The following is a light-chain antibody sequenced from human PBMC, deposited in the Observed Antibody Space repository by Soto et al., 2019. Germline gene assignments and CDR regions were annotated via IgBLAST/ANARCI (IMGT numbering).Light chain of an antibody. J-gene: IGKJ5*01. CDR3: QQYNDWPPYT. V-gene: IGKV3-15*01. Sequence: EIVITQSPTTVSVSPGERATLSCRASQSVSSKLAWYQQKPGQPPRLLFFDASARATGVPDRFRGSGSGTEFILTISGLQSEDFAVYYCQQYNDWPPYTFGQGTRLEIK. CDR2: DAS. CDR1: QSVSSK.